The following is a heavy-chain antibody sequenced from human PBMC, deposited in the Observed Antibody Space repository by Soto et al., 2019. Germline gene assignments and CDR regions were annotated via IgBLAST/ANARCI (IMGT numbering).Heavy chain of an antibody. CDR1: GFTFSDHG. Sequence: QLQLVESGGGVVQPGRSLRLSCAASGFTFSDHGMHWVRQAPGTGLEWVAVISYDGSDKYYADSVKGRFTISRDNSKNRLYLQMNSLRAEDTAVYYCATMERLFDYWGQGTLVTVSS. D-gene: IGHD3-3*01. J-gene: IGHJ4*02. V-gene: IGHV3-30*03. CDR2: ISYDGSDK. CDR3: ATMERLFDY.